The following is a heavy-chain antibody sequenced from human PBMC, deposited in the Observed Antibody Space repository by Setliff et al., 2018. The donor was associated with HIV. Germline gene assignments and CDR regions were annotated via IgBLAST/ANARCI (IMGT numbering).Heavy chain of an antibody. D-gene: IGHD3-10*01. CDR1: GFTFSSYA. V-gene: IGHV3-30-3*01. CDR3: AVLWFGELLSYYYYYGMDV. CDR2: ISYDGSNK. J-gene: IGHJ6*02. Sequence: LRLSCAASGFTFSSYAMHWVRQAPGKGLEWVAVISYDGSNKYYADSVKGRFTISRDNSKNTLYLQMNSLRAEDTAVYYCAVLWFGELLSYYYYYGMDVWGQGTTVTVSS.